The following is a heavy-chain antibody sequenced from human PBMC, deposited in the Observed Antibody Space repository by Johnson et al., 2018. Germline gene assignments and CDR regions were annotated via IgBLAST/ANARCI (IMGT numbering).Heavy chain of an antibody. J-gene: IGHJ6*03. CDR3: ARDMWAYYYYYMDV. Sequence: VQPVESGGGLVKPGGSXRLSCAASGFTFSDYYMSWIRQAPGKGLEWISYISSSGSTISYADSVRGRFTLSRDNAKNSLYLQMNSLRAEDTAVYYCARDMWAYYYYYMDVWGKGTTVTVSS. V-gene: IGHV3-11*04. CDR2: ISSSGSTI. D-gene: IGHD1-26*01. CDR1: GFTFSDYY.